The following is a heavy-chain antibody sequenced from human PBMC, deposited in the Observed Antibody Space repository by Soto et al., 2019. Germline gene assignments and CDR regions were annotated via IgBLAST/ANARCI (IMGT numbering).Heavy chain of an antibody. J-gene: IGHJ4*02. CDR1: GYTFTSYD. D-gene: IGHD3-3*01. CDR2: MNPNSGNT. V-gene: IGHV1-8*01. CDR3: ARDSVRPYYDFWRGYWPFDY. Sequence: GASVKVSCKASGYTFTSYDINWVRQATGQGLEWMGWMNPNSGNTGYAQKFQGRVTMTRNTSISTAYMELSSLRSEDTAVYYCARDSVRPYYDFWRGYWPFDYWGQGTLVTVSS.